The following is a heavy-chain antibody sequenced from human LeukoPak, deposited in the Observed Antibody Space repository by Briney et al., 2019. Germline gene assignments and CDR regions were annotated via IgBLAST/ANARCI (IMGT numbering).Heavy chain of an antibody. CDR1: GFTFSSYA. CDR2: ISYDGSNK. J-gene: IGHJ4*02. CDR3: ARRFSSSTLDY. D-gene: IGHD6-6*01. V-gene: IGHV3-30*04. Sequence: GRSLRLSCAAPGFTFSSYAMHWVRQAPSKGLEWVAVISYDGSNKYYADSVKGRFTISRDNSKNTLYLQMNSLRAEDTAVYYCARRFSSSTLDYWGQGTLVTVSS.